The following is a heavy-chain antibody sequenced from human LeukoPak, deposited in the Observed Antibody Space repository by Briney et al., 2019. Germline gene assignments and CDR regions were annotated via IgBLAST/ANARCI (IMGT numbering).Heavy chain of an antibody. CDR3: ARGSGSFSGGFDY. CDR1: GFTFRSYA. V-gene: IGHV3-48*04. D-gene: IGHD1-26*01. J-gene: IGHJ4*02. Sequence: GGSLRLSCAASGFTFRSYAMQWVRQAPGKGLEWVSYISSSGSTIYYADSVKGRFTISRDNAKNSLFLQMNSLRAEDTAVYYCARGSGSFSGGFDYWGQGTLVTVSS. CDR2: ISSSGSTI.